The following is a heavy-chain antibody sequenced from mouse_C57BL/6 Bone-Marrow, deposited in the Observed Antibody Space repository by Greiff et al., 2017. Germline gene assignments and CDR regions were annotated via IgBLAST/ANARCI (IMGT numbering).Heavy chain of an antibody. CDR3: TRVGYGSFFDD. CDR1: GFTFSSYA. Sequence: EVKLVESGEGLVKPGGSLKLSCAASGFTFSSYAMSWVRQTPEKRLEWVAYISSGGDYIYYADTVKGRFTISRDNARNTLYLQMSSLKSEDTAMYYCTRVGYGSFFDDWGQGTTLTVSS. CDR2: ISSGGDYI. D-gene: IGHD1-1*01. J-gene: IGHJ2*01. V-gene: IGHV5-9-1*02.